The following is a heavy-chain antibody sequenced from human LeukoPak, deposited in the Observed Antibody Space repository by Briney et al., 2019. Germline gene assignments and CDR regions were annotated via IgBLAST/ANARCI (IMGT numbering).Heavy chain of an antibody. CDR1: GGTFSSYA. CDR3: ARGRIMIFGVVIIDAFDI. J-gene: IGHJ3*02. V-gene: IGHV1-69*13. Sequence: ASVKVSCKASGGTFSSYAISWVRQAPGQGLEWMGGIIPIFGTANYAQKFQGRVTITADESTSTAYMELSSLRSEDTAVYYCARGRIMIFGVVIIDAFDIWGQGTMVTVSS. CDR2: IIPIFGTA. D-gene: IGHD3-3*01.